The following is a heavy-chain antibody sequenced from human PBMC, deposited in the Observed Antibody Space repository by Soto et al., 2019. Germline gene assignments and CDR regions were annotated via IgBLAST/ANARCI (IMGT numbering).Heavy chain of an antibody. CDR3: AKMGLRPSGYGDYRFDY. D-gene: IGHD4-17*01. Sequence: GGSLRLSCAASGFTFSSYGMHWVRQAPGKGLEWVAVISYDGSNKYYADSVKGRFTISRDNSKNTLYLQMNSLRAEDTAVYYCAKMGLRPSGYGDYRFDYWGQGTLVTVSS. V-gene: IGHV3-30*18. CDR1: GFTFSSYG. J-gene: IGHJ4*02. CDR2: ISYDGSNK.